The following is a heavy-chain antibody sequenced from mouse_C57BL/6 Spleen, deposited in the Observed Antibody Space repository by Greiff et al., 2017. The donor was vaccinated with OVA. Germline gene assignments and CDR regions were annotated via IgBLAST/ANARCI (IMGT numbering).Heavy chain of an antibody. V-gene: IGHV1-82*01. CDR3: APHYYGSSYEGY. D-gene: IGHD1-1*01. CDR2: IYPGDGDT. J-gene: IGHJ2*01. Sequence: VQRVESGPELVKPGASVKISCKASGYAFSSSWMNWVKQRPGKGLEWIGRIYPGDGDTNYNGKFKGKATLTADKSSSTAYMQLSSLTSEDSAVYFCAPHYYGSSYEGYWGQGTTLTVSS. CDR1: GYAFSSSW.